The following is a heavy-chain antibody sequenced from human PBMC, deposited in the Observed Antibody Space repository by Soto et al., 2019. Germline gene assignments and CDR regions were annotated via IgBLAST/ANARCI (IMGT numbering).Heavy chain of an antibody. CDR3: ARDSVFSGSADGWFDP. D-gene: IGHD5-12*01. J-gene: IGHJ5*02. V-gene: IGHV3-53*01. CDR2: IYSGGST. Sequence: PGGSLRLSCAASGFTVSSNYMSWVRQAPGKGLEWVSVIYSGGSTYYADSVKGRFTISRDNSKNTLYLQMNSLRAEDTAVYYCARDSVFSGSADGWFDPWGQGDVVTVSS. CDR1: GFTVSSNY.